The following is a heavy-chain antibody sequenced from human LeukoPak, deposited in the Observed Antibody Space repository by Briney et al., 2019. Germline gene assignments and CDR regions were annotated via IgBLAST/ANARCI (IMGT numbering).Heavy chain of an antibody. J-gene: IGHJ4*02. CDR3: ARGSEYDVLTGYFPFDS. D-gene: IGHD3-9*01. CDR1: AFSFSNYN. Sequence: GGSLRLSCAASAFSFSNYNMNWVRQAPGKGLEWVSSITSSGSYIYYADSVKGRFTISRDNAKNSLYLQLNSLRAEDTAVYYCARGSEYDVLTGYFPFDSWGQGTLVTVSS. V-gene: IGHV3-21*01. CDR2: ITSSGSYI.